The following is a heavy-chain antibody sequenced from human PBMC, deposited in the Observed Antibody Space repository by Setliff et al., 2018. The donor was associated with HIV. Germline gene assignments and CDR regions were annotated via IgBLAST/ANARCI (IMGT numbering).Heavy chain of an antibody. V-gene: IGHV4-4*09. CDR2: IYTTGST. D-gene: IGHD3-10*01. J-gene: IGHJ4*02. CDR3: ARGARGSGSSNYYFDD. Sequence: SETLSLTCTVSGDSISNYYWSWVRQPPGKGLEWIGYIYTTGSTNYNPSLKSRVTMSVDTSKNQFSLRLTSVTAADTAVYYCARGARGSGSSNYYFDDWGQGTLVTVSS. CDR1: GDSISNYY.